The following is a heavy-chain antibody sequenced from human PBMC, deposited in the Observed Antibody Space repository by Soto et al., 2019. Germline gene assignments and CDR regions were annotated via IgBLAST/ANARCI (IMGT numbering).Heavy chain of an antibody. V-gene: IGHV1-45*02. J-gene: IGHJ4*02. CDR2: ITPFNGNT. D-gene: IGHD3-22*01. CDR3: ASGRYDASGYFDY. Sequence: SVKVSCKGSGNTCTYVYLHWVRQAPGQALEWMGWITPFNGNTKYAQKFQDRVTFTGDTSLNTAYMELSSLRSDDTAMFSCASGRYDASGYFDYWGQRPLVTVSS. CDR1: GNTCTYVY.